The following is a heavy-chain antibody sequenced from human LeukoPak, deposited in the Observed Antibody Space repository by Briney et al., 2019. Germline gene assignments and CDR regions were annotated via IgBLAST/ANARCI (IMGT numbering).Heavy chain of an antibody. Sequence: ASVKVSCKASGYTFTTHYMHWVRQAPGQGLEWMGWINPNSGGTNYAQKFQGRVTMTRDTSISTAYMELSRLRSDDTAVYYCAREAPGSGSSWYGGKGDFDYWGQGTLVTVSS. CDR1: GYTFTTHY. V-gene: IGHV1-2*02. CDR3: AREAPGSGSSWYGGKGDFDY. J-gene: IGHJ4*02. CDR2: INPNSGGT. D-gene: IGHD6-13*01.